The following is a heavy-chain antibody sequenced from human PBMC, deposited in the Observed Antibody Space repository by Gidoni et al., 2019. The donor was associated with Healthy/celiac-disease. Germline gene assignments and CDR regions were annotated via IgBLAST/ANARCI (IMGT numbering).Heavy chain of an antibody. CDR1: GFTLSSYS. CDR2: ISSSSSYI. J-gene: IGHJ4*02. V-gene: IGHV3-21*01. D-gene: IGHD4-17*01. Sequence: EVQLVESGGGLVKPGGSLRLSCAAPGFTLSSYSMNWVRQAPGKGLEWVSSISSSSSYIYYADSVKGRFTISRDNAKNSLYLQMNSLRAEDTAVYYCARGDYGGNVDYWGQGTLVTVSS. CDR3: ARGDYGGNVDY.